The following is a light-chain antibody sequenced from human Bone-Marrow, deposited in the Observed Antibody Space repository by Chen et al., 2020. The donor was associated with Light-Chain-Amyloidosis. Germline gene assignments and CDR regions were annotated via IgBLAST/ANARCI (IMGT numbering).Light chain of an antibody. V-gene: IGKV4-1*01. CDR2: WAS. CDR3: QQYYSNPKT. CDR1: QSVLHSSNNKNY. Sequence: DIVMTQSPDSLAVSLGERATINCKSSQSVLHSSNNKNYLAWYQQKPGQPPKLLIYWASTRESGVPDRFSGSGSGTDFTLTINSLQAEDVAVYYCQQYYSNPKTFGQGTKVEIK. J-gene: IGKJ1*01.